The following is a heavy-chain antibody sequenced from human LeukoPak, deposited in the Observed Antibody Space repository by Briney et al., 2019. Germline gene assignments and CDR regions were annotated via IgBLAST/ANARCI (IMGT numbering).Heavy chain of an antibody. CDR1: GGSITNPTSH. D-gene: IGHD6-6*01. J-gene: IGHJ4*02. CDR3: TSEYSSSPAY. CDR2: IYYNGNS. Sequence: SDTLSLTCTVSGGSITNPTSHWGWVRQPPGKGLEWIGSIYYNGNSYYNLDLKSRLTLSIDTSNNQFSLKLVSVTAADTAVYYCTSEYSSSPAYWGQGTLVTVSS. V-gene: IGHV4-39*02.